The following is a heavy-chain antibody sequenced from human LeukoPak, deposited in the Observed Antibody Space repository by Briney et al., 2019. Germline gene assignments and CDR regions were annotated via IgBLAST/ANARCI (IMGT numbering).Heavy chain of an antibody. J-gene: IGHJ4*02. CDR2: ISWNSGSI. D-gene: IGHD1-26*01. CDR1: GFTFDDYA. CDR3: AKAAWGQNYFDY. Sequence: QPGRSLRLSCAASGFTFDDYAMHWVRQAPGKGLEWVSGISWNSGSIGYADSVKGRFTISRDNAKNSLYLQMNSLRAEDMALYYCAKAAWGQNYFDYWGQGTLVTVSS. V-gene: IGHV3-9*03.